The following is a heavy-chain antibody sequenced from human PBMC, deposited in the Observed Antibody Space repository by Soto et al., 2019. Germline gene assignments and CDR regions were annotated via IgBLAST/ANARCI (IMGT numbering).Heavy chain of an antibody. Sequence: QVQLQESGPGLVKPSETLSLTCSVSGVSLTSYYWSWIRQTPGKTPEWIGCIFCNGTTNYNPSLKSRVTISLDMSKNQFSLKLKSVSAEDTALYYCARGKGTHRYWGPGTLVTVSS. CDR3: ARGKGTHRY. D-gene: IGHD3-10*01. V-gene: IGHV4-59*01. J-gene: IGHJ4*02. CDR1: GVSLTSYY. CDR2: IFCNGTT.